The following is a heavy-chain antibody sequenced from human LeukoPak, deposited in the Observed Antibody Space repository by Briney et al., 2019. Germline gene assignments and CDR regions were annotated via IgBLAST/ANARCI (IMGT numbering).Heavy chain of an antibody. CDR3: AKDGDRGEYYYYYYMDV. V-gene: IGHV3-33*06. J-gene: IGHJ6*03. Sequence: GGSLRLSCAASGFTSSSYGMHWVRQAPGKGLEWVAVIWYDGSNKYYVDSVKGRFTISRDDSKNTLYLQMNSLRAEDTAVYYCAKDGDRGEYYYYYYMDVWGKGTTVTVSS. D-gene: IGHD3-10*01. CDR1: GFTSSSYG. CDR2: IWYDGSNK.